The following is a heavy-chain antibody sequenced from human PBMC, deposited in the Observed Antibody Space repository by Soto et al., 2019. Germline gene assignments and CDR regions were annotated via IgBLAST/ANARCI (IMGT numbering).Heavy chain of an antibody. V-gene: IGHV4-4*02. Sequence: QVQLQESGPGLVKPSGTLSLTCAVSGGSISSSNWWSWVRQPPGKGLEWIGEVYHSGSTNYNPSRKWRGTISVDKSKTQSAQKLSSVTTADSAAYYWARVYSSSGDFDYWGQGTRVTVCS. J-gene: IGHJ4*02. CDR2: VYHSGST. CDR1: GGSISSSNW. CDR3: ARVYSSSGDFDY. D-gene: IGHD6-13*01.